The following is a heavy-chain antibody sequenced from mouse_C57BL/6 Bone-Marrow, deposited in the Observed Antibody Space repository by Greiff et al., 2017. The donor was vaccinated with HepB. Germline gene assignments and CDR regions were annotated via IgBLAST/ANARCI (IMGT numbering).Heavy chain of an antibody. CDR3: ARWGITTYFDV. V-gene: IGHV1-19*01. Sequence: VQLKQSGPVLVKPGASVKMSCKASGYTFTDYYMNWVKQSHGKSLEWIGVINPYNGGTSYNQKFKGKATLTVDKSSSTAYMELNSLTSEDSAVYYCARWGITTYFDVWGTETTVTVSS. D-gene: IGHD2-4*01. CDR1: GYTFTDYY. CDR2: INPYNGGT. J-gene: IGHJ1*03.